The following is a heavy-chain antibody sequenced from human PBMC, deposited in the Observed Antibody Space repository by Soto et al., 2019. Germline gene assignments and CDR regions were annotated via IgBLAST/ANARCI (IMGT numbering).Heavy chain of an antibody. V-gene: IGHV3-30*18. Sequence: SRRLSCTLAAFRSNTYVMDWVRQAAGKGLEWVSRILYDGSKEYYADPVKGRFTISRDNSKNTLYLQMDRLRVEGTAGCFCAKGLAFKADHWGQGTPVTVSS. J-gene: IGHJ4*02. D-gene: IGHD2-21*01. CDR3: AKGLAFKADH. CDR1: AFRSNTYV. CDR2: ILYDGSKE.